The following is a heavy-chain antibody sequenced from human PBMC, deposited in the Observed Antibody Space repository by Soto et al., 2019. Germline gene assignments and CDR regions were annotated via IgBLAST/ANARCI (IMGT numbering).Heavy chain of an antibody. CDR3: ARDRAAAGRGFARRYYYYGMDV. V-gene: IGHV1-2*04. Sequence: ASVKVSCKASGYTFTGYYMHWVRQAPGQGLERMEWINPNSGGTNYAQKFQGWVTMTRDTSISTAYMELSRLRSDDTAVYYCARDRAAAGRGFARRYYYYGMDVWGQGTTVTVSS. CDR1: GYTFTGYY. CDR2: INPNSGGT. D-gene: IGHD6-13*01. J-gene: IGHJ6*02.